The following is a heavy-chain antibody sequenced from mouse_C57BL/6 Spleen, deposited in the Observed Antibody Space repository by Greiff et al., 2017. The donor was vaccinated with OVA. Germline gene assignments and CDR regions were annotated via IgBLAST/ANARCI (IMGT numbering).Heavy chain of an antibody. CDR2: IHPNSGST. CDR1: GYTFTSYW. J-gene: IGHJ1*03. V-gene: IGHV1-64*01. CDR3: AGVTTRYWYFDV. D-gene: IGHD2-2*01. Sequence: VQLQQSGAELVKPGASVKLSCKASGYTFTSYWMHWVKQRPGQGLEWIGMIHPNSGSTNYNEKFKSKATLTVDKSSSTAYMQLSSLTSEDSAVYYCAGVTTRYWYFDVWGTGTTVTVSS.